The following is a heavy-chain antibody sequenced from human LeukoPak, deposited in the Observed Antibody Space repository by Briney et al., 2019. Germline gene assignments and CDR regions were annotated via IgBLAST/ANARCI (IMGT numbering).Heavy chain of an antibody. CDR3: ARDVVGSLDY. CDR1: GFIFSDFW. D-gene: IGHD2-15*01. CDR2: MKQDGSAR. J-gene: IGHJ4*02. V-gene: IGHV3-7*01. Sequence: PGGSLRLSCVASGFIFSDFWMNWVRLVPGKGPEWVANMKQDGSARHYADSVKGRFTISRDNAQNSVYLQMNSLRAEDTAVYYCARDVVGSLDYWGLGTLVTVSS.